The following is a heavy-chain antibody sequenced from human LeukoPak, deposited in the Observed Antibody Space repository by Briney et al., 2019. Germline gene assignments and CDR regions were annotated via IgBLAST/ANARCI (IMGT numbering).Heavy chain of an antibody. J-gene: IGHJ5*02. D-gene: IGHD2-2*01. V-gene: IGHV1-69*05. Sequence: SVKVSCKASGGTFSSYAISWVRQAPGQGLEWMGGIIPIFGTANYAQKFQGRVTITTDESTSTAYMELSSLRSEDTAVYYCARDRDGVVPGIQNWFDPWGQGTLVTVSS. CDR1: GGTFSSYA. CDR2: IIPIFGTA. CDR3: ARDRDGVVPGIQNWFDP.